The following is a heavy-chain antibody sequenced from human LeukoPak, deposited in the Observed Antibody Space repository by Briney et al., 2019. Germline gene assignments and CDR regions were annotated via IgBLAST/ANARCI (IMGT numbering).Heavy chain of an antibody. V-gene: IGHV3-21*01. J-gene: IGHJ3*02. Sequence: GGSLRLSCAASGFTFSSYSMNWVRQAPGKGLEWVSSISSSSSYIYYADSVKGRFTISRDNAKNSLYRQMNSLRAEVTAVYYCARDGGTGYGSGNAFDIWGQGTMVTVSS. CDR1: GFTFSSYS. D-gene: IGHD3-10*01. CDR3: ARDGGTGYGSGNAFDI. CDR2: ISSSSSYI.